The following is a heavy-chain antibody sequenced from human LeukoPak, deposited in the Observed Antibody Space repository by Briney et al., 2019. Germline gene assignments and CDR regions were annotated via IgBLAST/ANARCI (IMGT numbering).Heavy chain of an antibody. D-gene: IGHD6-13*01. CDR1: GFTFSSYS. V-gene: IGHV3-21*01. CDR2: ISSSSSYI. Sequence: PGGSLRLSCAASGFTFSSYSMNWVRQAPGKGLEWVSSISSSSSYIYYADSVKGRFTISRDNAKNSLYLQMNSLRAEDTAVYYCAKGASSSWYEFDYWGQGTLVTVSS. CDR3: AKGASSSWYEFDY. J-gene: IGHJ4*02.